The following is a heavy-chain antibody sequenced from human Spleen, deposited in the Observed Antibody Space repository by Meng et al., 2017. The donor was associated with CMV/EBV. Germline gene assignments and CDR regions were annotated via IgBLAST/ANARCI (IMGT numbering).Heavy chain of an antibody. V-gene: IGHV3-30-3*01. D-gene: IGHD6-13*01. CDR2: ISYDGSNK. J-gene: IGHJ4*02. CDR1: GFTFSSYA. CDR3: ASIGAGAHDY. Sequence: GESLKISCAASGFTFSSYAMHWVRQAPGKGLEWVAVISYDGSNKYYADSVKGRFTISRDNAKNSLHLQMNSLRVEDTALYYCASIGAGAHDYWGQGTLVTVSS.